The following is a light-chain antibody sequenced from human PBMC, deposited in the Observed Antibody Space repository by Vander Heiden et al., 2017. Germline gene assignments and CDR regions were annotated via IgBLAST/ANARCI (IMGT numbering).Light chain of an antibody. Sequence: QSALTQPASVSGSPGPSIPVSCTGASSDISGYNYVSWFHTHPGKAPNLMIYDVSNRPSGVSTRFSGSKSGNTAALTISGLQAEDEADYYCSSYTSSSSLPEVGEGTKLTVL. CDR1: SSDISGYNY. V-gene: IGLV2-14*03. J-gene: IGLJ2*01. CDR2: DVS. CDR3: SSYTSSSSLPE.